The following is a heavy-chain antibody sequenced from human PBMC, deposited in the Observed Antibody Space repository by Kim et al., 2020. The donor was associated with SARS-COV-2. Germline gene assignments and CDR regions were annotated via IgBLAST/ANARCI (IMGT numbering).Heavy chain of an antibody. D-gene: IGHD6-19*01. CDR3: ARDIAVAGRWFDP. CDR1: GGSVSSGSYY. Sequence: SETLSLTCTVSGGSVSSGSYYWSWIRQPPGKGLEWIGYIYYSGSTNYNPSLKSRVTISVDTSKNQFSLKLSSVTAADTAVYYCARDIAVAGRWFDPWGQGTLVTVSS. CDR2: IYYSGST. V-gene: IGHV4-61*01. J-gene: IGHJ5*02.